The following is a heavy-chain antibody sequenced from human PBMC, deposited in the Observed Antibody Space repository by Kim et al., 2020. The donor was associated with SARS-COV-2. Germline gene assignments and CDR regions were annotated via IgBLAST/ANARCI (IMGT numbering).Heavy chain of an antibody. J-gene: IGHJ4*02. CDR3: AREQQQKLDY. V-gene: IGHV3-11*06. Sequence: SVKGRFTISRDNAKNSLYLQMSSLRAEDTAVYYCAREQQQKLDYWGQGTLVTVSS. D-gene: IGHD6-13*01.